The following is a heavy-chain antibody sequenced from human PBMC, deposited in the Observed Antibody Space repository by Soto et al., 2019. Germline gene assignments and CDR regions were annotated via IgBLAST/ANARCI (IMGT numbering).Heavy chain of an antibody. J-gene: IGHJ6*02. Sequence: SETLSLTCTVSGGSISSGDYYWSWIRQPPGKGLEWIGYIYYSGSTYYNPSLKSRVTISVDTSKNQFSLKLSSVTAADTAVYYCARGPCDFWSGYYAKYYYGMDVWGQGTTVTVSS. V-gene: IGHV4-30-4*01. D-gene: IGHD3-3*01. CDR3: ARGPCDFWSGYYAKYYYGMDV. CDR1: GGSISSGDYY. CDR2: IYYSGST.